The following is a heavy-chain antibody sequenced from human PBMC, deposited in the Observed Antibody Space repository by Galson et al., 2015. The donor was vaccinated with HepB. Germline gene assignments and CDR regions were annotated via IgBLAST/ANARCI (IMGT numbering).Heavy chain of an antibody. Sequence: SLRLSCAASGFTFSSYAMSWVRQAPGKGLEWVSAISGSGGSTYYADSVKGRSTISRDNSKNTLYLQMNSLRAEDTAVYYCAKGSDGYCSSTSCYKFDYWGQGTLVTVSS. CDR2: ISGSGGST. D-gene: IGHD2-2*02. V-gene: IGHV3-23*01. CDR3: AKGSDGYCSSTSCYKFDY. CDR1: GFTFSSYA. J-gene: IGHJ4*02.